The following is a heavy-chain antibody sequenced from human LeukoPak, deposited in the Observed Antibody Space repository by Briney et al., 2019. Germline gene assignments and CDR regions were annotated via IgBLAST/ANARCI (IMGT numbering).Heavy chain of an antibody. CDR1: GGSISSGGYS. V-gene: IGHV4-30-2*01. CDR3: ARDWLGEYYDSSGYYTRPPDAFDI. CDR2: IYHSGST. J-gene: IGHJ3*02. Sequence: SQTLSLTCAVSGGSISSGGYSWSWIRQPPGKGLEWIGYIYHSGSTYYNPSLKSRVTISVDRSKNQFSLKLSSVTAADTAVYYCARDWLGEYYDSSGYYTRPPDAFDIWGQGTMVTVSS. D-gene: IGHD3-22*01.